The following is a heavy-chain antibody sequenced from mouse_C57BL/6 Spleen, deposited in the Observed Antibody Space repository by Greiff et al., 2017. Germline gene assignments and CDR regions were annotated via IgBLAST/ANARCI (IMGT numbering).Heavy chain of an antibody. CDR3: ARTRSTMVTFGY. V-gene: IGHV1-82*01. D-gene: IGHD2-2*01. CDR2: IYPGDGDT. J-gene: IGHJ2*01. CDR1: GYAFSSSW. Sequence: VQLQESGPELVKPGASVKISCKASGYAFSSSWMNWVKQRPGKGLEWIGRIYPGDGDTNYNGKFKGKATLTADKSSSTAYMQLSSLTSEDSAVYFCARTRSTMVTFGYWGQGTTLTVSS.